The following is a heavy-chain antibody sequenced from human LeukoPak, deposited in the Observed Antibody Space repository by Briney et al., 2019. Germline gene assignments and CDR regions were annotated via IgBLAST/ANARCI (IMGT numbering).Heavy chain of an antibody. Sequence: SETLSLTCAVYGGSFSGYYWSWIRQPPGKGLEWIGEINHSGSTNYNPSLKSRVTISVDTSKKQFSLKLSSVTAADTAVYYCARSSSWYRWFVPWGQGTLVTVSS. J-gene: IGHJ5*02. CDR3: ARSSSWYRWFVP. CDR2: INHSGST. D-gene: IGHD6-13*01. V-gene: IGHV4-34*01. CDR1: GGSFSGYY.